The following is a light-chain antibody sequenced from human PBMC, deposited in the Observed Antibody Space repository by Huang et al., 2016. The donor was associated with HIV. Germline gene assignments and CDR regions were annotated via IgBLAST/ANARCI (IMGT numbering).Light chain of an antibody. CDR1: QSLLYRSNNKNH. J-gene: IGKJ1*01. V-gene: IGKV4-1*01. CDR2: GAS. Sequence: DIVLTQSPHSLAVSLGERATINCKASQSLLYRSNNKNHLVWYQQKPGQPPKLLMYGASTRESWVPDRFSASGSGTDFTLTISSLQAEDVAVYYCQQYYTVPWTFGQGTKVEI. CDR3: QQYYTVPWT.